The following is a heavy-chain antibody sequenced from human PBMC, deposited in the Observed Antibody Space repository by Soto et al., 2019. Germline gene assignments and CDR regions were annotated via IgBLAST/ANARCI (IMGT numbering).Heavy chain of an antibody. CDR1: GFTFRTYA. V-gene: IGHV3-23*01. CDR3: VKDGSSGWPYYYGMDV. D-gene: IGHD6-19*01. J-gene: IGHJ6*02. Sequence: EVQLLESGGGFVQPGGSLRLSCAASGFTFRTYAMSWVRQAPGKGLEWVSGISGSGESAYYAESVKGRFTTSRDNSKNTLYLQMSSLRAEDTAVYYCVKDGSSGWPYYYGMDVWGQGTTVTVSS. CDR2: ISGSGESA.